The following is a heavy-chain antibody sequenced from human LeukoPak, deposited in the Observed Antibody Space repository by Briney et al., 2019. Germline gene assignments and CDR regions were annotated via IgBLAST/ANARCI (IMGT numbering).Heavy chain of an antibody. CDR3: ARHGIAAAGRKVPYYFDY. V-gene: IGHV4-39*01. D-gene: IGHD6-13*01. CDR2: IYYSGST. J-gene: IGHJ4*02. Sequence: SETLSLTCTVSGGSISSSSYYWGWIRQPPGKGLEWIGSIYYSGSTYYNPSLKSRVTISVDTSKNQFSLKLSSVTAADTAMYYCARHGIAAAGRKVPYYFDYWGQGTLVTVSS. CDR1: GGSISSSSYY.